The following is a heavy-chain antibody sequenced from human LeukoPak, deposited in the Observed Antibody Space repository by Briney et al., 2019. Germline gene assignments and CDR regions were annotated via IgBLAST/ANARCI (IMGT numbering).Heavy chain of an antibody. D-gene: IGHD3-10*01. CDR2: ISSSGSTI. V-gene: IGHV3-48*03. CDR3: ARDPRGGMGPHPYYYYYYMDV. CDR1: GFTFSSYE. Sequence: GGSLRLSCAASGFTFSSYEMNWVRQAPGKGLEWVSYISSSGSTIYYADSVKGRFTISRDNAKNSLYLQMNSLRAEDTAVYYCARDPRGGMGPHPYYYYYYMDVWGKGTTVTISS. J-gene: IGHJ6*03.